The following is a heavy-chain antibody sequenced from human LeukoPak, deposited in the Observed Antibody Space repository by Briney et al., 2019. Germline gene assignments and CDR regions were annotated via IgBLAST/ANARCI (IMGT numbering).Heavy chain of an antibody. CDR1: GYTFTSYD. CDR2: TNPNSGNT. J-gene: IGHJ4*02. D-gene: IGHD3-10*01. V-gene: IGHV1-8*01. Sequence: GASVKVSCKASGYTFTSYDINWVRQATGQGLEWMGWTNPNSGNTGYAQKFQGRVTMSTDTSTSTAYMELRSLRSDDTAVYYCARDGGYYYGSGTFVGVWGQGTLVTVSS. CDR3: ARDGGYYYGSGTFVGV.